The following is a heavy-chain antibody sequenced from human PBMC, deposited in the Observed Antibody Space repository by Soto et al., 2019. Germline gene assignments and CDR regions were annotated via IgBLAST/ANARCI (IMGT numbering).Heavy chain of an antibody. V-gene: IGHV3-30-3*01. CDR2: ISSDGSSK. J-gene: IGHJ5*02. CDR3: AGSDSGGINWFDP. CDR1: GFMFSNYA. Sequence: QVRLVESGGGVVQPGRSLTLSCAASGFMFSNYAMHWIRQAPGKGLEWEELISSDGSSKFYADSVKGRLTISRDNSINTLYLQLKSLRAEETALYFCAGSDSGGINWFDPWGQGTLVIVSS. D-gene: IGHD2-21*02.